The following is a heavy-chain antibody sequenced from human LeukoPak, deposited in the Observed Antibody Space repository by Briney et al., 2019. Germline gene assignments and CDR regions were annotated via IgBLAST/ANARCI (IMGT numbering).Heavy chain of an antibody. CDR3: ARDLRDCSGGSCYSGRDY. CDR1: GYTFTNNY. D-gene: IGHD2-15*01. J-gene: IGHJ4*02. V-gene: IGHV1-46*01. Sequence: GASVKVSCKASGYTFTNNYLHWVRQAPGQGLEWMGMIYPRDGSTSYAQNFQGRVTVTRDTSTTTVHMELRGLRSEDTAVYYCARDLRDCSGGSCYSGRDYWGQGTLVTVSS. CDR2: IYPRDGST.